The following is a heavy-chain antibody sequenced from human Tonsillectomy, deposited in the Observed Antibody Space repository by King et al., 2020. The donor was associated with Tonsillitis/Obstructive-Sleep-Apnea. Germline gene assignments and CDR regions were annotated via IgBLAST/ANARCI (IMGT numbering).Heavy chain of an antibody. CDR1: GYSFTNYW. CDR2: IYPADSDT. Sequence: VQLVESGAEVKKPGASLKISCKASGYSFTNYWIAWVRQMPGKGLEWMGIIYPADSDTRYSPSFQGQVTISADKSISTAYLQWSTLKASDTAMYFCARRYDRRGYYDSKFDYWGQGTLVTVSS. D-gene: IGHD3-22*01. CDR3: ARRYDRRGYYDSKFDY. J-gene: IGHJ4*02. V-gene: IGHV5-51*03.